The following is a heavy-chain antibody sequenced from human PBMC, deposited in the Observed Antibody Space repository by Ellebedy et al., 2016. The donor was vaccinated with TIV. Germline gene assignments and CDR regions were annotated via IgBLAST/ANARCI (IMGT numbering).Heavy chain of an antibody. CDR2: IYHSGST. CDR3: AREIQYSYDVDY. J-gene: IGHJ4*02. V-gene: IGHV4-59*12. CDR1: GGSISSYY. Sequence: MPSETLSLTCTVSGGSISSYYWSWIRQPPGKGLEWIGYIYHSGSTNSNPSLKNRVTISVDTSKNQFYLKLSSVTAADTAVYYCAREIQYSYDVDYWGQGTLVTVSS. D-gene: IGHD5-18*01.